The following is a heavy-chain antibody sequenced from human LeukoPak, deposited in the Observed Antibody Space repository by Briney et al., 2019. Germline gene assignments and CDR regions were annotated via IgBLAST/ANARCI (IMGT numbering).Heavy chain of an antibody. V-gene: IGHV1-18*01. CDR1: GYTFTSYD. CDR3: ARVYTTYNWFDP. D-gene: IGHD1-1*01. Sequence: ASVKVSCKASGYTFTSYDINWVRQATGQGLEWMGWISAYNGNTNYAQKLQGRVTMTTDTSTSTAYMELRSLRSDDTAVYYCARVYTTYNWFDPWGQGTLVTVSS. CDR2: ISAYNGNT. J-gene: IGHJ5*02.